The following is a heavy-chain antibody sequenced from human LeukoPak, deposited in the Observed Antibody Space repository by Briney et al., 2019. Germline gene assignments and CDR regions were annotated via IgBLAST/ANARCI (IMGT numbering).Heavy chain of an antibody. CDR1: GFTFSDYY. Sequence: GGSLRLSCAASGFTFSDYYMTWIRQAPGKGLEWVSHITSSGSAIYYADSVKGRFTISRDNAKNSLYLQMNSLRAEDTAVYYCAELGITMIGGVWGKGTTVTISS. CDR3: AELGITMIGGV. D-gene: IGHD3-10*02. J-gene: IGHJ6*04. CDR2: ITSSGSAI. V-gene: IGHV3-11*04.